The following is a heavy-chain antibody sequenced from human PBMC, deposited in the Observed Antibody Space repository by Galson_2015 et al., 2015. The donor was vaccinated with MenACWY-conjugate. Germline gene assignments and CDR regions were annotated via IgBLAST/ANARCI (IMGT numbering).Heavy chain of an antibody. V-gene: IGHV1-3*01. CDR1: GYTFTTYA. CDR2: INAGNGDT. Sequence: SVKVSCKASGYTFTTYAMHWVRQAPGERLEWMGWINAGNGDTKYSQKFQDRVTITRDTSANTAYLELSSLRSEDTAVYYCARRACNGDGCWYFDSWGQGTLVTVSS. J-gene: IGHJ4*02. CDR3: ARRACNGDGCWYFDS. D-gene: IGHD2-15*01.